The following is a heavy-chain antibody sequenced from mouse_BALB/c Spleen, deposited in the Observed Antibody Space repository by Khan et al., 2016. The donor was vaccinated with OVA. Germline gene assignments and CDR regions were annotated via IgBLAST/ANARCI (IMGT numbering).Heavy chain of an antibody. Sequence: LEVSGAELARPGASVKMSCKASGYTFTSYTIHWIKQRPGQGLEWIGYINPSSGYTNYNQKLKDKATLTADKSSTTAYMQLSSLTSDDSAVYYCARDGAYYRNDGWFAYWGQGTLVTVSA. CDR2: INPSSGYT. V-gene: IGHV1-4*01. CDR3: ARDGAYYRNDGWFAY. J-gene: IGHJ3*01. CDR1: GYTFTSYT. D-gene: IGHD2-14*01.